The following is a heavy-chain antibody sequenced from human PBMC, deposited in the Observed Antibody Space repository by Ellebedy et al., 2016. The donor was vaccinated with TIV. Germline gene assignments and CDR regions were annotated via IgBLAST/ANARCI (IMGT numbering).Heavy chain of an antibody. D-gene: IGHD4-23*01. V-gene: IGHV1-46*01. CDR2: LNPSTVGT. CDR1: GYTFTTYY. Sequence: ASVKVSCKASGYTFTTYYIHWVRQAPGQGLEWVGPLNPSTVGTSYAQKFQGRVTLTRDTSTSTAYMELSSLRSDDTAVYYCARGPYGGISVWYFDVWGRGTLVTVSS. CDR3: ARGPYGGISVWYFDV. J-gene: IGHJ2*01.